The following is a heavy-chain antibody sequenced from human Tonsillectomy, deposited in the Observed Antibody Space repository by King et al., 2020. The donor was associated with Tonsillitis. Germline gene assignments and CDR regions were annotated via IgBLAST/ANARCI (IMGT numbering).Heavy chain of an antibody. J-gene: IGHJ3*02. Sequence: QLQESGPGLEKPSETLSLTCTVSGGSISSYYWSWIRQPPGKGLEWIGYIYYSGSTNYNPSLKSRVTISVDTSKNQFSLKLSSVTAADTAVYYCETIEPNQSSSLWGAYDAFDIWGQGTMGTVSS. D-gene: IGHD6-13*01. CDR3: ETIEPNQSSSLWGAYDAFDI. CDR1: GGSISSYY. CDR2: IYYSGST. V-gene: IGHV4-59*08.